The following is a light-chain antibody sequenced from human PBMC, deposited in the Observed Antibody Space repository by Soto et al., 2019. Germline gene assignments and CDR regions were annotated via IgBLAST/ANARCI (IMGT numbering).Light chain of an antibody. CDR3: QQYNHLPLT. Sequence: QMTHSPSSLSAPLRDRVASTFQASQDISNYLNWYQQKPGKAPKLLIYDASNLETGVPSRFSGSGSGTDFTFTISSLQPEDIATYYCQQYNHLPLTFGGGTKVDIK. J-gene: IGKJ4*01. CDR2: DAS. V-gene: IGKV1-33*01. CDR1: QDISNY.